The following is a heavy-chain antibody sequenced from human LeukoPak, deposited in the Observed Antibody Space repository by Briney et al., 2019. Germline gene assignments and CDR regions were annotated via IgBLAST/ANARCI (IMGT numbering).Heavy chain of an antibody. D-gene: IGHD6-19*01. CDR1: GGSISSYY. V-gene: IGHV4-59*08. CDR2: IYYSGST. J-gene: IGHJ1*01. CDR3: VGLGIAVAGIGSHFQH. Sequence: PSETLSLTCTVSGGSISSYYWSWIRQPPGKGLEWIGYIYYSGSTNYNPSLKSRVTISVDTSKNQFSLKLSSVTAADTAVYYCVGLGIAVAGIGSHFQHWGQGTLVTISS.